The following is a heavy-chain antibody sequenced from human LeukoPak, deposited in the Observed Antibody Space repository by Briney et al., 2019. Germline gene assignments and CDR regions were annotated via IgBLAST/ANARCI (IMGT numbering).Heavy chain of an antibody. J-gene: IGHJ4*02. CDR1: GGSISSVNW. Sequence: SETLSLTCAVSGGSISSVNWWNWVRQPPGKGLELIGEIYHSGSTNYNPSLKGRVTISVDKSKNQFSLKLSSVTAADTAVYYCARAGYSHPYYFDYWGQGTLVTVSS. V-gene: IGHV4-4*02. D-gene: IGHD5-18*01. CDR2: IYHSGST. CDR3: ARAGYSHPYYFDY.